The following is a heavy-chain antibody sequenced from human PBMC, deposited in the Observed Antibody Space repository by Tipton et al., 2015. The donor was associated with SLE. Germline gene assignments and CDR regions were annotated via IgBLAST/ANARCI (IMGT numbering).Heavy chain of an antibody. CDR1: GGSISSGGYY. D-gene: IGHD3-22*01. Sequence: TLSITCTVSGGSISSGGYYWSWIRQHPGKCLEWIGDIYYSGRTYYNPSLRSRLTISLDRSNNQFSLKVNSMTAADTAVYHCASGYDESNGYYSFDYWGLGALVTVSS. J-gene: IGHJ4*02. CDR3: ASGYDESNGYYSFDY. CDR2: IYYSGRT. V-gene: IGHV4-31*03.